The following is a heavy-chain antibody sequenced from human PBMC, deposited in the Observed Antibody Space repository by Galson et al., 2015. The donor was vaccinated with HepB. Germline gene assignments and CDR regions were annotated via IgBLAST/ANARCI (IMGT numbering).Heavy chain of an antibody. CDR2: IKQDGSDK. V-gene: IGHV3-7*03. Sequence: SLRLSCAASGFTFSSYWMTWVRQAPGKGLEWVTNIKQDGSDKSYVDSVKGRFTISRDNAKNSPYLQMNSLRVEDTAVYYCVRELAARVWGQGTMVTVSS. D-gene: IGHD6-6*01. CDR3: VRELAARV. CDR1: GFTFSSYW. J-gene: IGHJ3*01.